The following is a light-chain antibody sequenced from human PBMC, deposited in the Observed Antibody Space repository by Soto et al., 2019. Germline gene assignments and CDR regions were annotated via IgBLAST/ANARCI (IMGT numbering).Light chain of an antibody. Sequence: EIVLTQSPGTLSLSPGERATLSCRASQSVSSSYLAWYQQKLGQAPRLPIYGASSRATGTPDRFSGSGSGTDFTLTISRLEPEDFAVYYCQQYGNSPITFGQGTRLEIK. CDR1: QSVSSSY. CDR3: QQYGNSPIT. J-gene: IGKJ5*01. V-gene: IGKV3-20*01. CDR2: GAS.